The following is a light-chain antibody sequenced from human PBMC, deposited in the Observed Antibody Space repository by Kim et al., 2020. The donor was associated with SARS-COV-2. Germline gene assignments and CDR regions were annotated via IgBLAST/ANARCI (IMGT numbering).Light chain of an antibody. CDR3: QQTDSFPRT. CDR2: AAS. J-gene: IGKJ4*01. CDR1: PGISSW. V-gene: IGKV1D-12*01. Sequence: SASVGDTVTITCRASPGISSWLTWYQQKPGKAPKVLIYAASSLQSGVPTRFSGRGSGTDFTLTISNLQSEDFATYYCQQTDSFPRTFGGGTKLEIK.